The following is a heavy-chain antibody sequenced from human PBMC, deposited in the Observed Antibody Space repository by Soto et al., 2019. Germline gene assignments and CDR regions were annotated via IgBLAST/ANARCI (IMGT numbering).Heavy chain of an antibody. Sequence: SETLSLTCTVSGGSISSSSYYWGWIRQPPGKGLEWIGSIYYDGSAYYNPSLKSRVTISVDTSKNQFSLKLTSVTAADTAVYYCARVMVRGVLYGMDVWGQGTTVTVSS. CDR1: GGSISSSSYY. CDR3: ARVMVRGVLYGMDV. J-gene: IGHJ6*02. D-gene: IGHD3-10*01. CDR2: IYYDGSA. V-gene: IGHV4-39*01.